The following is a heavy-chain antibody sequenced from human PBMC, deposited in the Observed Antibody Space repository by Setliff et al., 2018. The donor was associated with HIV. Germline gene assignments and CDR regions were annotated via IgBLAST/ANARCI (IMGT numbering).Heavy chain of an antibody. V-gene: IGHV3-33*08. J-gene: IGHJ4*02. Sequence: PGGSLRLSCAASGFTFSSYAMSWVRQAPGKGLEWVAVIWYDGSNKYFADSVTGRFTISRDNAKNSLYLQMNSLRAEDTALYYCARAGKYYSDTSGYYYLDYWGQGTLVTVSS. CDR2: IWYDGSNK. CDR3: ARAGKYYSDTSGYYYLDY. D-gene: IGHD3-22*01. CDR1: GFTFSSYA.